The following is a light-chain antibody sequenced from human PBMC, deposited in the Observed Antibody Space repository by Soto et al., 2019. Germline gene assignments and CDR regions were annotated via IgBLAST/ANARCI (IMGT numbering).Light chain of an antibody. CDR2: KAS. CDR3: QQYYSYPLT. CDR1: QSISSW. Sequence: DIQMTQSPSTLSASVGDRVTITCRASQSISSWLDWYQQKPGKAPKLLIYKASSLESGVPSRFSGSGSGTEFTLTISSLQPDDFATYYCQQYYSYPLTFGGGTKVEIK. V-gene: IGKV1-5*03. J-gene: IGKJ4*01.